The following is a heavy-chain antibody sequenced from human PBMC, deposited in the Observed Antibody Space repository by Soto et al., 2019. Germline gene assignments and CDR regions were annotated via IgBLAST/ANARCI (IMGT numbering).Heavy chain of an antibody. CDR1: GGSISSGDYY. V-gene: IGHV4-30-4*01. D-gene: IGHD6-19*01. CDR2: IYYSGST. Sequence: PSETLSLTCTVSGGSISSGDYYWSWIRQPPGKGLEWIGYIYYSGSTYYNPSLKSRVTISVDTSKNQFSLKLSSVTAADTAVYYCASIPYSSGWFRSYYFDYWGQGTLVTVSS. J-gene: IGHJ4*02. CDR3: ASIPYSSGWFRSYYFDY.